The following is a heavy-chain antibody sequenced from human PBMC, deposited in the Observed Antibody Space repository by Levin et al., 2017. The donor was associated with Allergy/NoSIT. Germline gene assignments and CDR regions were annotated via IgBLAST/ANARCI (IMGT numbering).Heavy chain of an antibody. CDR1: GFTFGDYT. D-gene: IGHD5-12*01. CDR3: ARSRAPGGYDDAFDV. V-gene: IGHV3-49*05. Sequence: KAGGSLRLSCTTSGFTFGDYTMSWFRQAPGKRLEWLGFIRSKAYGETTEYAASVKGTFSISRDDSKSIAYLQMHSLNTEDTALYYCARSRAPGGYDDAFDVWGQGTMVTVSS. J-gene: IGHJ3*01. CDR2: IRSKAYGETT.